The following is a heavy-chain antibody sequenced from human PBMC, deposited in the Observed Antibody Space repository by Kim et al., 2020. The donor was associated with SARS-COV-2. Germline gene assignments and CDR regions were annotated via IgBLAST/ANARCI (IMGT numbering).Heavy chain of an antibody. CDR2: ISSSSSTI. J-gene: IGHJ3*02. Sequence: GGSLRLSCAASGFTFSSYSMNWVRQAPGKGLEWVSYISSSSSTIYYADSVKGRFTISRDNAKNSLYLQMNSLRAEDTAVYYCARGPGSYYNDAFDIWGQGTMVTVSS. CDR1: GFTFSSYS. V-gene: IGHV3-48*04. D-gene: IGHD3-10*01. CDR3: ARGPGSYYNDAFDI.